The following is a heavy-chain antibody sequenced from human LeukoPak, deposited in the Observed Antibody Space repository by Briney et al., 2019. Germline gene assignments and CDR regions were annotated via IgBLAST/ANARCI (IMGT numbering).Heavy chain of an antibody. CDR2: INPNSGGT. V-gene: IGHV1-2*02. J-gene: IGHJ4*02. CDR1: GYTFTGYY. D-gene: IGHD1-26*01. CDR3: ARGGRWELPRPYAFDI. Sequence: ASVKVSCKASGYTFTGYYIHWVRQAPGQGLEWMGLINPNSGGTNFAQKFQGRVTMTRDTPISTAYMELSRLTSDDTAVYYCARGGRWELPRPYAFDIWGQGTLVTVSS.